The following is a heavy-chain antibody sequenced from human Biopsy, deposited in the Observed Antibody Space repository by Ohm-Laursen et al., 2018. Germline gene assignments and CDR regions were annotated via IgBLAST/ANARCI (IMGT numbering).Heavy chain of an antibody. J-gene: IGHJ3*01. D-gene: IGHD2/OR15-2a*01. CDR2: ISASSSYI. Sequence: GSLRLSCAASGVTLSGYGMNWVRQAPGKGLEWVSSISASSSYIYYADSVKGRFTVSRDDSKNTLYLQMNSLRAEDTAVYYCTRDTTYYAGTTYYDALDVWGQGTTVTVSS. V-gene: IGHV3-21*01. CDR3: TRDTTYYAGTTYYDALDV. CDR1: GVTLSGYG.